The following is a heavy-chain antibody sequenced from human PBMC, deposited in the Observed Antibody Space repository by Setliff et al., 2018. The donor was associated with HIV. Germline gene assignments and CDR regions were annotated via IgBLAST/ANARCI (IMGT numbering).Heavy chain of an antibody. D-gene: IGHD4-17*01. V-gene: IGHV1-69*05. Sequence: SVKVSCKASGGAFSSYALSWVRQAPGQGLEWMGGIIPIFGTANYAQKFQGRVTITTDESTSTAYMELSSLRSEDTAVYYCAREAVDDYARYFDYWGQGSLVTVS. CDR2: IIPIFGTA. CDR3: AREAVDDYARYFDY. J-gene: IGHJ4*02. CDR1: GGAFSSYA.